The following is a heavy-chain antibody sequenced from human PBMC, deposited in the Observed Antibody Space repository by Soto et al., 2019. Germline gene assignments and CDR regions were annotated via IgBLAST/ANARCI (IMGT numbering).Heavy chain of an antibody. V-gene: IGHV3-21*03. CDR1: GFTFSSYS. J-gene: IGHJ4*02. D-gene: IGHD3-10*01. CDR3: ARGTYCYGSGSYGLDY. Sequence: GSLRLSCAASGFTFSSYSMNWVRQAPGKGLEWVSYISSSSSYIYYADSVKGRFTISRDNAKNSLFLQMNSLRAEDTAVYYCARGTYCYGSGSYGLDYWGQETLVTVSS. CDR2: ISSSSSYI.